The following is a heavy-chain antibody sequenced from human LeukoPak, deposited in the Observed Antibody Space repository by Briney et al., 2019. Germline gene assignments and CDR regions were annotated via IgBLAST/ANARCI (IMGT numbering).Heavy chain of an antibody. V-gene: IGHV4-59*01. CDR3: ARILEGSGAAFDI. J-gene: IGHJ3*02. Sequence: SETLSLTCIVSGGSMNNYYWSWIRQPPGKGLEWIAYIHYTGITNYNPFLKSRVTISLDTSKSQFSLKLNSVTAADTAFYYCARILEGSGAAFDIWGQGTMVTVSS. D-gene: IGHD3-3*02. CDR1: GGSMNNYY. CDR2: IHYTGIT.